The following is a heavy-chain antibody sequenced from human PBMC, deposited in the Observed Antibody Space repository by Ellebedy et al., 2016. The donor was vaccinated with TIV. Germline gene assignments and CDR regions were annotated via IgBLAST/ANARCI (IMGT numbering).Heavy chain of an antibody. D-gene: IGHD6-19*01. CDR3: AKSVLRAVAGKSGSWFDP. J-gene: IGHJ5*02. Sequence: PGGSLRLSCVASGFTFSISSMSWVRQAPGKGLEWVSAISGSSGSTYYADSVKGRFTISRDISKNTLYLQMNRLRAEDTAMYYCAKSVLRAVAGKSGSWFDPWGQGTLVTVSS. CDR1: GFTFSISS. CDR2: ISGSSGST. V-gene: IGHV3-23*01.